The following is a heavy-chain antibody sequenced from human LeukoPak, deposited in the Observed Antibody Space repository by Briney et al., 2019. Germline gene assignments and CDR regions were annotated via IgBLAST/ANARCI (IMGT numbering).Heavy chain of an antibody. CDR2: ISYDGSNK. CDR3: VRPRGPYGDYSLGY. V-gene: IGHV3-30*03. J-gene: IGHJ4*02. CDR1: GFTFDDYG. Sequence: GGSLRLSCAASGFTFDDYGMSWVRQVPGKGLEWVAVISYDGSNKYYADSVKGRFTLSRDNSKNTLYLQMNSLRAEDTAVYYCVRPRGPYGDYSLGYWGQGTLVTVSS. D-gene: IGHD4-17*01.